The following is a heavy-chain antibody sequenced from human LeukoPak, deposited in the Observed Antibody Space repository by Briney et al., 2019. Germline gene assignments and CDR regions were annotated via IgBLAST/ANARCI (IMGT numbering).Heavy chain of an antibody. CDR1: GYTFTSDV. CDR3: ARKDAGMDV. D-gene: IGHD2-15*01. J-gene: IGHJ6*02. V-gene: IGHV1-18*01. CDR2: ISAYSGNT. Sequence: GASVNVSCKASGYTFTSDVISWVRQASGQGLEWMGWISAYSGNTNYAQKLQGRVTMTTDTSTSTAYMELRSLRSDDTAVYYCARKDAGMDVWGQGITVTVSS.